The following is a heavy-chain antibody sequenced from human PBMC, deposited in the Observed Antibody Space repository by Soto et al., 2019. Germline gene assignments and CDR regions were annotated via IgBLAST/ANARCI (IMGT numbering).Heavy chain of an antibody. Sequence: EVQLLESGGGLAQPGGSLRLSCAASGFTFSSYSMNWVRQAPGKGLEWVSIISGSGGVTSYADSVKGRFTISRDNSKNRLFLQRKSLGDEDTAVYYCAKVADCVVRRCDDGIDIWGHGTLVTVS. CDR2: ISGSGGVT. D-gene: IGHD2-21*01. V-gene: IGHV3-23*01. J-gene: IGHJ3*02. CDR3: AKVADCVVRRCDDGIDI. CDR1: GFTFSSYS.